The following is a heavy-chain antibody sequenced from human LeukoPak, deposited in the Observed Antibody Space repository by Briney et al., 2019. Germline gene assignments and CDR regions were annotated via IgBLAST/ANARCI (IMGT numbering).Heavy chain of an antibody. V-gene: IGHV4-4*07. CDR2: VHFTGNT. Sequence: PSETLSLTCIVSDGSISNYRWSWIRKPAGKGLEWIGRVHFTGNTNYNPSFKSRLTMSVDTSKSQFSLNLKSVTAADTATYYCARERRDFWSGYYDSWGQGILVTVSS. J-gene: IGHJ4*02. D-gene: IGHD3-3*01. CDR1: DGSISNYR. CDR3: ARERRDFWSGYYDS.